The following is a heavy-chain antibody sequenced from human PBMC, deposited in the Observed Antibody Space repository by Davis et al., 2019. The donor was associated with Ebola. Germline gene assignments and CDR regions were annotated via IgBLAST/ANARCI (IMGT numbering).Heavy chain of an antibody. CDR2: IMPTYGSS. D-gene: IGHD2-21*01. CDR1: GGTFSGYA. CDR3: ARRVVVIASDAFDI. V-gene: IGHV1-69*05. J-gene: IGHJ3*02. Sequence: AASVKVSCKASGGTFSGYAISWVRQAPGQGLEWMGVIMPTYGSSKYAQKFQGRVTMTRNTSISTAYMELSSLRSEDTAVYYCARRVVVIASDAFDIWGQGTMVTVSS.